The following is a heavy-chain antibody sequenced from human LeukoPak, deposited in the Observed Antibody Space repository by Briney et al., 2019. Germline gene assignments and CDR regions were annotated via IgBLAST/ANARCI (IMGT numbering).Heavy chain of an antibody. CDR2: TDSSGGT. CDR1: GGSISSGSYY. D-gene: IGHD6-13*01. V-gene: IGHV4-61*02. Sequence: SQTLSLTCTVSGGSISSGSYYWSWIRQPAGKGLEWIGRTDSSGGTNYNPSLKGRVTISVDTSNNQFSLNLSPVTAADTAVYYCARVSGSSWAYVYWGQGTLVTVAS. J-gene: IGHJ4*02. CDR3: ARVSGSSWAYVY.